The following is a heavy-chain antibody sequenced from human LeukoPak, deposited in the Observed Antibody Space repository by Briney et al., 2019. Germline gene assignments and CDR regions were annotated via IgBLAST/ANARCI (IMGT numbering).Heavy chain of an antibody. CDR3: ARGGASLNWFDP. CDR1: GFTFSSYS. CDR2: ISSSSSYI. J-gene: IGHJ5*02. Sequence: PGGSLRLSCAASGFTFSSYSTNWVRQAPGKGLEWVSSISSSSSYIYYADSVKGRFTISRDNAKNSLYLQMNSLRAEDTAVYYCARGGASLNWFDPWGQGTLVTVSS. V-gene: IGHV3-21*01.